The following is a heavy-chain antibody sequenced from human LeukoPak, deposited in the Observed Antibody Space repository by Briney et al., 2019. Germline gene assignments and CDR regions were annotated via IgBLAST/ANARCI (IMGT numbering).Heavy chain of an antibody. CDR3: ARGPLGWELLRSYYYGMDV. J-gene: IGHJ6*02. Sequence: PSETLSLTCTVSGGSISSYYWSWIRQPAGKGLEWIGRIYTSGSTNYNPSLKSRVTMSVDTSKNQFSLKLSSVTAADTAVYYCARGPLGWELLRSYYYGMDVWGQGTTVTVSS. D-gene: IGHD1-26*01. CDR2: IYTSGST. CDR1: GGSISSYY. V-gene: IGHV4-4*07.